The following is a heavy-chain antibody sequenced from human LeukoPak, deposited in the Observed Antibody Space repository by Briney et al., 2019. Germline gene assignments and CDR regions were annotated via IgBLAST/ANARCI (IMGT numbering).Heavy chain of an antibody. CDR2: ISSSSSTI. CDR3: ARDRYYHSTGNVYYFDY. Sequence: GGSLRLSCAASGFTFSSYSMNWVRQAPGKGLEWVSYISSSSSTIYYADSVKGRFTISRDNAKNSLYLQMNSLRAEDTAVYYCARDRYYHSTGNVYYFDYWGQGTLVTVSS. J-gene: IGHJ4*02. V-gene: IGHV3-48*01. CDR1: GFTFSSYS. D-gene: IGHD3-22*01.